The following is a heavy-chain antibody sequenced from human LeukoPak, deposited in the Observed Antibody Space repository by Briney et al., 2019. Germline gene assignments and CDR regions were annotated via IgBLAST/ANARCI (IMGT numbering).Heavy chain of an antibody. D-gene: IGHD2-15*01. CDR3: ARESCSGGSCYSNWFDP. CDR1: GGSFSGYY. J-gene: IGHJ5*02. CDR2: INHSGST. V-gene: IGHV4-34*01. Sequence: SETLSLTCAVYGGSFSGYYWSWIRQPPGKGLEWIGEINHSGSTYYNPSLKSRVTISVDRSKNQFSLKLSSVTAADTAVYYCARESCSGGSCYSNWFDPWGQGTLVTVSS.